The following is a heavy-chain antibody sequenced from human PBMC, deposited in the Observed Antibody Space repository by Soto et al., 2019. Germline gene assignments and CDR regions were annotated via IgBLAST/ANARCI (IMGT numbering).Heavy chain of an antibody. Sequence: GSLRLSCAASGFTFSNYAMNWVRQAPGKGLEWVSTISGSGGSPYYADSVRGRFTISRDNSTNTLYLQMNSLRAGDSAIYYCAKEGTSGLYYFDYWGQGTLVTVSS. J-gene: IGHJ4*02. CDR3: AKEGTSGLYYFDY. CDR2: ISGSGGSP. V-gene: IGHV3-23*01. D-gene: IGHD6-19*01. CDR1: GFTFSNYA.